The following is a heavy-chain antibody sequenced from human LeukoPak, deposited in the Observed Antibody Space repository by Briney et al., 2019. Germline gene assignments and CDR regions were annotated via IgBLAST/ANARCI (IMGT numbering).Heavy chain of an antibody. CDR3: ARGQDLVVVPAAADY. CDR1: GFTFSSYA. D-gene: IGHD2-2*01. V-gene: IGHV3-30*01. J-gene: IGHJ4*02. Sequence: GGSLRLSCAASGFTFSSYAMQWVRQAPGKGLEWVAVISYDGSNKYYADSVKGRFTISRDNSKNTLYLQMNSLRAEDTAVYYCARGQDLVVVPAAADYWGQGTLVTVSS. CDR2: ISYDGSNK.